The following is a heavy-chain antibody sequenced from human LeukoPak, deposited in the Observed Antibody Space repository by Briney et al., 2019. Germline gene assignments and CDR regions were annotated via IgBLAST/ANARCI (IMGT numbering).Heavy chain of an antibody. CDR1: GYTFTSYY. CDR2: INPSGGAP. V-gene: IGHV1-46*01. Sequence: ASVEVSCKASGYTFTSYYIHWVRQAPGQGLEWMGMINPSGGAPSYAQKFQDRVTMTRDTSTSTVYMEVSSLRSEDTAVYYCARKVYASNDYYYEYYLDYWGQGTLATVSS. J-gene: IGHJ4*02. CDR3: ARKVYASNDYYYEYYLDY. D-gene: IGHD3-22*01.